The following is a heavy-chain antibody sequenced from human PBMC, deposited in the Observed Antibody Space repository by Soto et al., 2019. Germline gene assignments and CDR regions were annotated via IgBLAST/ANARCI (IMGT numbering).Heavy chain of an antibody. CDR2: IKYSGTTNN. D-gene: IGHD6-19*01. CDR3: ARGREQWLVDAFDI. V-gene: IGHV4-34*01. CDR1: GASFFGYY. Sequence: QEQLQQWGAGLLESSETLSLTCAVSGASFFGYYWSWIRQPPGKGLEWIGEIKYSGTTNNNYNPSLKSRVTMSVDSSKNQFSLKLYSVTAADTAVYYCARGREQWLVDAFDIWGQGTMVTVSS. J-gene: IGHJ3*02.